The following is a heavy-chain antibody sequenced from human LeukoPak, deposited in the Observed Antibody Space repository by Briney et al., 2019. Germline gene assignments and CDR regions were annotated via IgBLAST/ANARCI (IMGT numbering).Heavy chain of an antibody. J-gene: IGHJ4*02. CDR2: ISGDGGTT. Sequence: PGESLRLSCAASGFSFDDYAVHWVHQAPGKGLEWVSLISGDGGTTYYADSVKGRFTISRDNSKNSLYLQMNSLRTEDTALYYCAKDNRGYGSGTYYNLAFDYWGQGTLVTVSS. D-gene: IGHD3-10*01. CDR3: AKDNRGYGSGTYYNLAFDY. CDR1: GFSFDDYA. V-gene: IGHV3-43*02.